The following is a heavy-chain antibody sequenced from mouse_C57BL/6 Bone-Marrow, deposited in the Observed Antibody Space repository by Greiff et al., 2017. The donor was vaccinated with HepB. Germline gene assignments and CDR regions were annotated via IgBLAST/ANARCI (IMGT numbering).Heavy chain of an antibody. CDR3: AREREDYGAMDY. CDR2: ISNLAYSI. D-gene: IGHD2-4*01. V-gene: IGHV5-15*01. J-gene: IGHJ4*01. CDR1: GFTFSDYG. Sequence: EVNLVESGGGLVQPGGSLKLSCAASGFTFSDYGMAWVRQAPRKGPEWVAFISNLAYSIYYADTVTGRFTISRENAKNTLYLEMSSLRSEDTAMYYCAREREDYGAMDYWGQGTSVTVSS.